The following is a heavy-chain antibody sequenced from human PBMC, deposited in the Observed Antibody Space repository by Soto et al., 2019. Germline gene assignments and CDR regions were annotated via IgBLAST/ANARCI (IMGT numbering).Heavy chain of an antibody. D-gene: IGHD6-6*01. V-gene: IGHV4-4*07. CDR2: LSTSGST. Sequence: TLSLTCNVSGDSISNYYWSWIRQPAGKGLEWIGRLSTSGSTNYNPSLKSRVTMSVDTSKNQFSLMLNSVTAADTAVYYCRRDFDYWGQGTLVTVSS. CDR1: GDSISNYY. J-gene: IGHJ4*02. CDR3: RRDFDY.